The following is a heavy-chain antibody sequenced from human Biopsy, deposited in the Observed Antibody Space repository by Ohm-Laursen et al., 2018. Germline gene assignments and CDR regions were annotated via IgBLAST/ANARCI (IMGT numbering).Heavy chain of an antibody. J-gene: IGHJ5*02. CDR3: ARTPRDSFWSGSYKRGLWFDP. Sequence: SETLSLTCAVSGDSISTSTTYYWAWLRQPPGKGLEWIGSIYNSETTFYNPSLKSRVAISVDTSTNQFSLKVSSVTAADTALYYCARTPRDSFWSGSYKRGLWFDPWGQGTLVIVSS. D-gene: IGHD3-3*01. CDR1: GDSISTSTTYY. CDR2: IYNSETT. V-gene: IGHV4-39*01.